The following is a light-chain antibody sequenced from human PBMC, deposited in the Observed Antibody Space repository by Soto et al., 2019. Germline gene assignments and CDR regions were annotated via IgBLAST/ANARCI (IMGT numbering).Light chain of an antibody. CDR2: SAS. V-gene: IGKV1-6*01. J-gene: IGKJ4*01. Sequence: IQMTQSPSSLSASVGDRVTITCRASQGVRDDVGWYQQKPGKAPKLLIYSASTLQSGVPSRFSGSGSGTVFTLIISGLQPEDFATYYCLQESNYPLTFGGGTKVDIK. CDR1: QGVRDD. CDR3: LQESNYPLT.